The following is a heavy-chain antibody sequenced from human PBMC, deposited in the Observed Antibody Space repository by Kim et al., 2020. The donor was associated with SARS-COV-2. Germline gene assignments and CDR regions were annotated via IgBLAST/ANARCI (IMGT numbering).Heavy chain of an antibody. CDR2: IYYSGST. J-gene: IGHJ5*02. D-gene: IGHD6-19*01. CDR1: GGSISSSSYY. Sequence: SETLSLTCTVSGGSISSSSYYWGWIRQPPGKGLEWIGSIYYSGSTYYNPSLKSRVTRSVDTSKNQFSLKLSSVTAADTAVYYCARPTPGIAVAGARWFDPWGQGTLVTVSS. CDR3: ARPTPGIAVAGARWFDP. V-gene: IGHV4-39*01.